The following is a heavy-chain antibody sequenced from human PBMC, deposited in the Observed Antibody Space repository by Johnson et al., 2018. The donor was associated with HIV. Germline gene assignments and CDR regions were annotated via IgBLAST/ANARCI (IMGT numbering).Heavy chain of an antibody. V-gene: IGHV3-23*04. J-gene: IGHJ3*02. CDR2: ISVSGGSI. D-gene: IGHD6-19*01. CDR3: AKGWLRNAFEI. Sequence: VQLVESGGGLVQPGGSLRLSCAASGFTVSSYYMSWVRQAPGKGLEWVSAISVSGGSIYYADSVKGRFTISRDNSKNTLFLQMNDLRAEDTAVYYCAKGWLRNAFEIWGQGTMVTVSS. CDR1: GFTVSSYY.